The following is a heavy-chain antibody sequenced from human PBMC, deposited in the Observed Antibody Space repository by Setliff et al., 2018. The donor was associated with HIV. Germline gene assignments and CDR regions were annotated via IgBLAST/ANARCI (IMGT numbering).Heavy chain of an antibody. J-gene: IGHJ4*02. CDR2: IGTAADT. CDR3: AKDATAEAQLWQFDY. D-gene: IGHD5-18*01. V-gene: IGHV3-13*01. CDR1: GFTFSSYD. Sequence: GGSLRLSCAASGFTFSSYDMFWVRQVAGKGLEWVSAIGTAADTFYPASVKGRFIISRDNAKNTLYLHMHTLRAEDTAVYYCAKDATAEAQLWQFDYWGQGALVTVSS.